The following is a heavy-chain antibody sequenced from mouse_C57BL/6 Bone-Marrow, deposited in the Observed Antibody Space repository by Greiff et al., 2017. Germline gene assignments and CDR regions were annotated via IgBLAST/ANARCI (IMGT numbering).Heavy chain of an antibody. Sequence: QVQLQQPGAELVMPGASVKLSCKASGYTFTSYWMHWVKQRPGQGLEWIGEIDPSDSYTNYNQKFKGKSTLTVDKSSSTAYMQLSSLTSEDSAVYYWAREEGSWDVRFAYWGQGTLVTVSA. D-gene: IGHD4-1*01. CDR2: IDPSDSYT. CDR3: AREEGSWDVRFAY. CDR1: GYTFTSYW. J-gene: IGHJ3*01. V-gene: IGHV1-69*01.